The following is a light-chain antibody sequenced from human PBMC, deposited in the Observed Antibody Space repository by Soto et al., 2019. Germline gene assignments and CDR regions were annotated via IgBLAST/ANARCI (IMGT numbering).Light chain of an antibody. CDR2: VGTGGIVG. CDR1: SGYSYYK. V-gene: IGLV9-49*01. J-gene: IGLJ3*02. Sequence: QPVLPQQPSASASLGASVTLSCTLSSGYSYYKVGWYQQRPGKGPRFVMRVGTGGIVGSKGDGIPDRFSVLGSGLNRYLTIKNIQEEDESDYYCGTDHDSGSDVVGVFVGGTKLTLL. CDR3: GTDHDSGSDVVGV.